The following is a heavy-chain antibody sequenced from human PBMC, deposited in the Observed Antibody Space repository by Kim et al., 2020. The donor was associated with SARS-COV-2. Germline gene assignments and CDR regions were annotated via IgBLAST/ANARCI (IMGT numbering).Heavy chain of an antibody. D-gene: IGHD6-13*01. Sequence: SETLSLTCTVSGGSISSSSYYWGWIRQPPGKGLEWIGSIYYSGSTYYNPSLKSRVTISVDTSKNQFSLKLSSVTAADTAVYYCARVAVQKGKVAAAGPRFDYWGQGTLVTVSS. J-gene: IGHJ4*02. V-gene: IGHV4-39*01. CDR2: IYYSGST. CDR1: GGSISSSSYY. CDR3: ARVAVQKGKVAAAGPRFDY.